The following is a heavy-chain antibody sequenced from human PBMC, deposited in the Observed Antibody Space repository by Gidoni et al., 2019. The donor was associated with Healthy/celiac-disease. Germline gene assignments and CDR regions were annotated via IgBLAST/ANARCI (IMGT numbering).Heavy chain of an antibody. CDR1: GGTFSSYA. CDR3: ARRANWNYVGGNWFDP. D-gene: IGHD1-7*01. J-gene: IGHJ5*02. CDR2: ISPIFGTA. Sequence: QVQLVQSGAEVKKPGSSVKVSCKASGGTFSSYAISWVRQAPGQGLEGMGGISPIFGTANYAQKFQGRVTITADESTSTAYMELSSLRSEDTAVYYCARRANWNYVGGNWFDPWGQGTLVTVSS. V-gene: IGHV1-69*01.